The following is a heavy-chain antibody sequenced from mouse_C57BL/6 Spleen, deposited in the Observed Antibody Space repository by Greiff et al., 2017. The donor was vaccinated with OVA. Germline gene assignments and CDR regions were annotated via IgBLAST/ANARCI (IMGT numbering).Heavy chain of an antibody. Sequence: EVMLVESGGDLVKPGGSLKLSCAASGFTFSSYGMSWVRQTPDKRLEWVATISSGGSYTYYPDSVKGRFTISRDNAKNTLYLQMSSLKSEDTAMYYCARHYDYDYFDYWGQGTTLTVSS. CDR3: ARHYDYDYFDY. CDR2: ISSGGSYT. V-gene: IGHV5-6*01. D-gene: IGHD2-4*01. CDR1: GFTFSSYG. J-gene: IGHJ2*01.